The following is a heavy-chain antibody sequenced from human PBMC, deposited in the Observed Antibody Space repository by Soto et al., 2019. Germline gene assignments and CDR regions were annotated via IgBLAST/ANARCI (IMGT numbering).Heavy chain of an antibody. CDR1: GGTFSSYA. V-gene: IGHV1-69*13. D-gene: IGHD2-15*01. CDR2: IIPIFGTA. J-gene: IGHJ3*02. CDR3: ASPGGNCSCCSCVDAFDI. Sequence: GASVKVSCKASGGTFSSYAISWVRQAPGQGLEWMGGIIPIFGTANYAQKFQGRVTITADESTSTAYMELSSLRSEDMAVYYCASPGGNCSCCSCVDAFDIWGQGTMVTVSS.